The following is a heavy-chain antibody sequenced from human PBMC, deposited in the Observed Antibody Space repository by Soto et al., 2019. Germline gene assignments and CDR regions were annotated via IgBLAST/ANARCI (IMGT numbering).Heavy chain of an antibody. V-gene: IGHV3-30*18. CDR3: AKDGNYYGSGSLDFDY. CDR2: ISYDGSNK. CDR1: GFTFSSYG. Sequence: SGGSLRLSCAASGFTFSSYGMHWVRQAPGKGLEWVAVISYDGSNKYYADSVKGRFTISRDNSKNTLYLQMNSLRAEDTAVYYCAKDGNYYGSGSLDFDYWGQGTLVTVS. D-gene: IGHD3-10*01. J-gene: IGHJ4*02.